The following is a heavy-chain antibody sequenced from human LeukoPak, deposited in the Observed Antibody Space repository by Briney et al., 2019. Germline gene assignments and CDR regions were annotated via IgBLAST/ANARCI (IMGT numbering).Heavy chain of an antibody. CDR3: ARELRSVLRFLEAHSLSAFDI. D-gene: IGHD3-3*01. J-gene: IGHJ3*02. Sequence: PGGSLRLSCAASGFTFSSYGMHWVRQAPGKGLEWVAVISYDGSNKYYADSVKGRFTISRDNSKNTLYLQMDSLRAEDTAVYYCARELRSVLRFLEAHSLSAFDIWGQGTMVTVSS. CDR2: ISYDGSNK. V-gene: IGHV3-30*03. CDR1: GFTFSSYG.